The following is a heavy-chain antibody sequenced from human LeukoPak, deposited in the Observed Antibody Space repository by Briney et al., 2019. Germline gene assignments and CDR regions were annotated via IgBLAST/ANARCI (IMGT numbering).Heavy chain of an antibody. CDR1: GYTFTSYD. D-gene: IGHD1-7*01. Sequence: ASVKVPCKASGYTFTSYDINWVQQATGQGLEWMGWMNPNSGSTGYAQKFQGRVTMTRNTSISTAYMELSSLRSEDTAVYYCARDARRGVELKAFDIWGQGTMVTVSS. V-gene: IGHV1-8*01. CDR3: ARDARRGVELKAFDI. J-gene: IGHJ3*02. CDR2: MNPNSGST.